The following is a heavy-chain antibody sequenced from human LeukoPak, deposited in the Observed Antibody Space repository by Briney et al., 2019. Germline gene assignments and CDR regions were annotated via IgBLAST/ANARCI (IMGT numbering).Heavy chain of an antibody. CDR1: GFTVSSNS. CDR3: ARARNYYEPLLNV. J-gene: IGHJ6*04. Sequence: PGGSLRLSCTVSGFTVSSNSMSWVRQAPGKGLEWVSFIYSDNTHYSDSVKGRFTISRDNAKNSLYLQMNSLRAEDTAVYYCARARNYYEPLLNVWGKGTTVTVSS. D-gene: IGHD3-3*01. V-gene: IGHV3-53*01. CDR2: IYSDNT.